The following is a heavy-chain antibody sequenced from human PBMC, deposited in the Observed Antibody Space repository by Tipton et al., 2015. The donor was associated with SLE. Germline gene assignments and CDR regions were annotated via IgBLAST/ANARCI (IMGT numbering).Heavy chain of an antibody. CDR2: ISYSGTT. D-gene: IGHD2-2*01. J-gene: IGHJ6*03. Sequence: TLSLTCIVSGGSITSSDFFWGWIRQPPGKGLEWIGFISYSGTTDYNPSLKSRVTISLDTSEKQFSLSLNSVTAADTAVYYCARAPAPAPPTHYYYYFMDVWGKGTTVTVSS. CDR3: ARAPAPAPPTHYYYYFMDV. V-gene: IGHV4-61*08. CDR1: GGSITSSDFF.